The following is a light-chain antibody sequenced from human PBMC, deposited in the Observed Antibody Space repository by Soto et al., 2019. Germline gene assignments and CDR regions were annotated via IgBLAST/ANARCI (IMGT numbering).Light chain of an antibody. CDR1: QDINDW. V-gene: IGKV1-33*01. Sequence: DIQMTQSPSTLSASVGDRVTITCRASQDINDWLAWYQQKPGKAPKLLIFDASNLQTGVPSRFTGSGSGTHFTFTISSLQPEDIATYYCQQYDNLPFFGPGTKVDIK. J-gene: IGKJ3*01. CDR2: DAS. CDR3: QQYDNLPF.